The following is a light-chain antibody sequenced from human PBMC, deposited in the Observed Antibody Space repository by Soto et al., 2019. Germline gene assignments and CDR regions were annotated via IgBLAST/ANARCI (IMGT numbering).Light chain of an antibody. V-gene: IGLV2-14*01. Sequence: QSALTQPASVSGSPGQSITISCTGTSSDVGGYNYVSWYQQHPGKAPKLMISDVRNRPSGVSNRFSGSKSGNTASLTISGLQTEDEADYYCSSYTSSGTLLFGGGTKVTVL. J-gene: IGLJ2*01. CDR3: SSYTSSGTLL. CDR1: SSDVGGYNY. CDR2: DVR.